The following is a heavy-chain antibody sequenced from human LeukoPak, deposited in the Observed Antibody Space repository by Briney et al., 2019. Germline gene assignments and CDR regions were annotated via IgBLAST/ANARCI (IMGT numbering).Heavy chain of an antibody. V-gene: IGHV3-48*03. CDR1: GFTFSSYE. CDR3: ARDKEDYYGSGSYFAAFDN. Sequence: GGSLRLSCAASGFTFSSYEMNWVRQAPGKGLEWVSYISSSGSTIYYADSVKGRFTISRDNAKNSLYLQMNSLRAEDTAVYYCARDKEDYYGSGSYFAAFDNWGQGTLVTVSS. CDR2: ISSSGSTI. D-gene: IGHD3-10*01. J-gene: IGHJ4*02.